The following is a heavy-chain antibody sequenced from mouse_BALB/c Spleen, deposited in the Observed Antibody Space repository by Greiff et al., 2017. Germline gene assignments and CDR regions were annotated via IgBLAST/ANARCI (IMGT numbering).Heavy chain of an antibody. Sequence: VQLKQSGAELVRSGASVKLSCTASGFNIKDYYMHWVKQRPEQGLEWIGWIDPENGDTEYAPKFQGKATMTADTSSNTAYLQLSSLTSEDTAVYYCNALWYYGSSYYFDYWGQGTTLTVSS. V-gene: IGHV14-4*02. CDR3: NALWYYGSSYYFDY. CDR2: IDPENGDT. J-gene: IGHJ2*01. D-gene: IGHD1-1*01. CDR1: GFNIKDYY.